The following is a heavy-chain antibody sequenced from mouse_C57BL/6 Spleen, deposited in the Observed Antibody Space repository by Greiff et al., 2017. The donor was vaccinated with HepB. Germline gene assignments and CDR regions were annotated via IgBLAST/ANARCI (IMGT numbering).Heavy chain of an antibody. V-gene: IGHV1-26*01. J-gene: IGHJ2*01. CDR3: ARGDYSQYYFDY. D-gene: IGHD1-1*01. CDR2: INPNNGGT. Sequence: EVQLQQSGPELVKPGASVKISCKASGYTFTDYYMNWVKQSHGKSLEWIGDINPNNGGTSYNQKFKGKATLTVDKSSSTAYMERRSLTSEDSAVYYCARGDYSQYYFDYWGQGTTLTVSS. CDR1: GYTFTDYY.